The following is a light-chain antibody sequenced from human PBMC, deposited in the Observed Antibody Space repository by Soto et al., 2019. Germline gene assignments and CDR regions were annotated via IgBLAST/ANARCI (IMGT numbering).Light chain of an antibody. V-gene: IGKV3-20*01. CDR2: GAS. Sequence: EIVLTQSPGTLSLSPGERATLSCRASQSVSSSYLAWYQQKPGQAPRLLIYGASSRATGIPDRFSGSGSETDFTLTTSRLEHEDFAVYYCQQYGSSPPITFGQGTRLEIK. J-gene: IGKJ5*01. CDR3: QQYGSSPPIT. CDR1: QSVSSSY.